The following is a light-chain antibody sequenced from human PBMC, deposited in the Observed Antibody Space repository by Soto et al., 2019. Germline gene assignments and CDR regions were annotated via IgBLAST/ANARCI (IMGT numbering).Light chain of an antibody. CDR2: EVS. Sequence: QSALTQPASVSGSPGQSIAISCTGTSSDVGYSNYVSWYQQLPGKAPKLMIYEVSNRPSGVSNRFSGSKSGNTASLTISGLQAEDEADYYCSSYTSSSTYVFGTGTKVTV. CDR1: SSDVGYSNY. J-gene: IGLJ1*01. CDR3: SSYTSSSTYV. V-gene: IGLV2-14*01.